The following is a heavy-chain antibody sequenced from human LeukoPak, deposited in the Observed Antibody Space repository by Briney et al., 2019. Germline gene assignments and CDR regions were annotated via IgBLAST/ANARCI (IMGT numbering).Heavy chain of an antibody. CDR2: ISGSGGST. V-gene: IGHV3-23*01. CDR1: GFTFSSYA. Sequence: GGSLRLSCAASGFTFSSYAMSWVRQAPGKGLEWVSAISGSGGSTYYAGSVKGRFTISRDNSKNTLYLQMNSLRAEDTAVYYCAKDSAPMVRGVIARNYFDYWGQGTLVTVSS. CDR3: AKDSAPMVRGVIARNYFDY. D-gene: IGHD3-10*01. J-gene: IGHJ4*02.